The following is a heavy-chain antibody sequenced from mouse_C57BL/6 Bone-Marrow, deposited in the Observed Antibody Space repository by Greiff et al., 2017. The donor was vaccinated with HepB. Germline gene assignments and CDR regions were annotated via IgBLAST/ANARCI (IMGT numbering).Heavy chain of an antibody. J-gene: IGHJ4*01. D-gene: IGHD2-14*01. CDR1: GFTFSDYY. Sequence: EVKVVESGGGLVQPGGSLKLSCAASGFTFSDYYMYWVRQTPEKRLEWVAYISNGGGSTYYPDTVKGRFTISRDNTKNTLYLQMSRLKSEDTAMYCCTRQEGTYAMDYWGQGTSVTVSS. CDR2: ISNGGGST. CDR3: TRQEGTYAMDY. V-gene: IGHV5-12*01.